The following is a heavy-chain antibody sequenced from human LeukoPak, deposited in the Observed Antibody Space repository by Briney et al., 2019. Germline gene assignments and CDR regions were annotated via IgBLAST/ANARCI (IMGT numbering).Heavy chain of an antibody. CDR3: ASSSYCGGDCYFYYFDY. CDR1: GGSFSGYY. V-gene: IGHV4-34*01. D-gene: IGHD2-21*02. CDR2: INHSGST. J-gene: IGHJ4*02. Sequence: SETLSLTCAVYGGSFSGYYWSWIRQPPGKGPEWIGEINHSGSTNYNPSLKSRVTISVDTSKNQFSLKLSSVTAADTAVYYCASSSYCGGDCYFYYFDYWGQGTLVTVSS.